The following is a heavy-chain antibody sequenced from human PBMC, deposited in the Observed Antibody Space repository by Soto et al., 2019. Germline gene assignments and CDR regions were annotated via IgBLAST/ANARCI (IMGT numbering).Heavy chain of an antibody. J-gene: IGHJ1*01. CDR2: IIPVFGRP. Sequence: SVKVSCRASGGSFSIFGISWVRQAPGQGLEWMGGIIPVFGRPNYAQRFRGRLTITADESTNRVYLELIDQRSEDTAVYYCAREGSGYNLWGQGTQVTVSS. D-gene: IGHD5-12*01. CDR1: GGSFSIFG. CDR3: AREGSGYNL. V-gene: IGHV1-69*13.